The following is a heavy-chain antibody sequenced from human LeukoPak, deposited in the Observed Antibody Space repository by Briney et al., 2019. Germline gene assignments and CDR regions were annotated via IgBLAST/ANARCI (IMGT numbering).Heavy chain of an antibody. CDR2: INTNTANP. Sequence: GASVKVSCKASGYTFTSYAMNWVRQAPGQGVEWMGWINTNTANPTYAQGFKGGFAFSLDTSVSTAYLQISSLKAEDTAVYYCARGGAAAGTNWFDPWGQGTLVTVSS. CDR3: ARGGAAAGTNWFDP. V-gene: IGHV7-4-1*02. J-gene: IGHJ5*02. CDR1: GYTFTSYA. D-gene: IGHD6-13*01.